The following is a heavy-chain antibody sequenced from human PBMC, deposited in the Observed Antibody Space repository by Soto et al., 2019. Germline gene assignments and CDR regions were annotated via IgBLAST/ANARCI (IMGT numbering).Heavy chain of an antibody. CDR3: ARHRVVVGDAENPDAAFDI. CDR2: IYPGDCDT. J-gene: IGHJ3*02. V-gene: IGHV5-51*01. D-gene: IGHD2-21*01. Sequence: EVQLVQSGAEVKKPGESLKISCKGSGYSFTSYWIGWVRQMPGKGLEWMGIIYPGDCDTRYSPSFQGQVTIAAAKSISTAYLQWSSLKASDTAMYYCARHRVVVGDAENPDAAFDIWGQGTMVTVSS. CDR1: GYSFTSYW.